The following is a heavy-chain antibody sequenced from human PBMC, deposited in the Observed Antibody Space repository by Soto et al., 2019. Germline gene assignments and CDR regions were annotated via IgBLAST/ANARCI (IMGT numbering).Heavy chain of an antibody. CDR2: IIPIFGTA. J-gene: IGHJ4*02. V-gene: IGHV1-69*01. Sequence: QVQLVQSGAEVKKPGSSVKVSCKASGGTFSSYAISWVRQAPGQGLEWMGGIIPIFGTANYAQKFQGRVTITADESTSTAYMELSSLRSEDTAVYYCARGADYYDSSPGHYFDYWGQGTLVTVSS. CDR3: ARGADYYDSSPGHYFDY. CDR1: GGTFSSYA. D-gene: IGHD3-22*01.